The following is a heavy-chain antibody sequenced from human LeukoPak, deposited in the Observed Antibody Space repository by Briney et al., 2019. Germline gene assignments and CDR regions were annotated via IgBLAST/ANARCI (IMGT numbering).Heavy chain of an antibody. V-gene: IGHV3-23*01. D-gene: IGHD5-12*01. Sequence: GGSLRLSCAASGFTFSSYAMSWVRQAPGKGLEWVSAISGSGGSTYYADSVKGRFTISRDNSKNTLYLQMNSLRAEDTAVYYCAKDRYSGYDYGNWFDPWGQGTLVTVSS. CDR1: GFTFSSYA. CDR2: ISGSGGST. J-gene: IGHJ5*02. CDR3: AKDRYSGYDYGNWFDP.